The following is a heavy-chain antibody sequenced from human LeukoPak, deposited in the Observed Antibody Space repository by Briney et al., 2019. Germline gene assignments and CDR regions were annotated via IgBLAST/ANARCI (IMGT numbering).Heavy chain of an antibody. CDR3: ARGAYGDYEFDY. CDR1: GFTFSSYS. V-gene: IGHV3-21*01. J-gene: IGHJ4*02. Sequence: GGSLRLSCAASGFTFSSYSMNWVRQAPGKGLEWVSSISSSSSYIYYADSVKGRFTISRDNAKNSLYLQLNSLRAEDTAVYYCARGAYGDYEFDYWGQGTLVTVSS. CDR2: ISSSSSYI. D-gene: IGHD4-17*01.